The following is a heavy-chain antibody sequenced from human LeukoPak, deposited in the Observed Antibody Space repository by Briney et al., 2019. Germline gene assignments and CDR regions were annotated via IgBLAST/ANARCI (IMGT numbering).Heavy chain of an antibody. Sequence: GGSLRLSCAASGFTFSSYAMSWVRQAPGKGLQWVSAISGSGGNTYYADSVKGRFTISRDNAKNSLYLQMNSLRAEDTAVYYCARVSYYDFWSGYYSAGGRYFDYWGQGTLVTVSS. D-gene: IGHD3-3*01. V-gene: IGHV3-23*01. CDR2: ISGSGGNT. J-gene: IGHJ4*02. CDR3: ARVSYYDFWSGYYSAGGRYFDY. CDR1: GFTFSSYA.